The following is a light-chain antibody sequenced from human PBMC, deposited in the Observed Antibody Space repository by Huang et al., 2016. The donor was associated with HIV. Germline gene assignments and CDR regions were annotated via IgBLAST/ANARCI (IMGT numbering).Light chain of an antibody. J-gene: IGKJ4*01. CDR2: GAS. CDR1: QGIRPY. Sequence: DPQMTQSPSSLSASMGDRVTITCRASQGIRPYLNWYHQKAGEAPKLLIFGASMLQSGVSSRFSGSGSGTDFTLTISGLQPEDAGTYYCQETYSTLRATFGGGTKVEIK. CDR3: QETYSTLRAT. V-gene: IGKV1-39*01.